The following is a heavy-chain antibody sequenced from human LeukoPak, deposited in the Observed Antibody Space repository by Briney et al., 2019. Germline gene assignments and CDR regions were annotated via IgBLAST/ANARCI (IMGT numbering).Heavy chain of an antibody. J-gene: IGHJ4*02. Sequence: SETLSLTCTVSGGSISSYYWSWIRQPPGKGLEWIGYIYYSGSTNYNPSLKSRVTISVDTSKNQFSLKLSSVTAADTAVYYCARVPNSGSFFFDYRGQGTLVTVSS. CDR2: IYYSGST. CDR3: ARVPNSGSFFFDY. CDR1: GGSISSYY. V-gene: IGHV4-59*01. D-gene: IGHD1-26*01.